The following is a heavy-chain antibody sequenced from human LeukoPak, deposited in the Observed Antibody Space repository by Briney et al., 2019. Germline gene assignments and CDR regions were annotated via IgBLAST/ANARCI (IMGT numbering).Heavy chain of an antibody. CDR2: ISYDGSNK. Sequence: GRSLRLSCAASGFTFSSYGMHWVRQAPGKGLEWAAVISYDGSNKYYADSVKGRFTISRDNSKNTLYLQMNSLRAEDTAVYYCAKRYGGNSGRSIDYWGQGTLVTVSS. CDR3: AKRYGGNSGRSIDY. J-gene: IGHJ4*02. CDR1: GFTFSSYG. V-gene: IGHV3-30*18. D-gene: IGHD4-23*01.